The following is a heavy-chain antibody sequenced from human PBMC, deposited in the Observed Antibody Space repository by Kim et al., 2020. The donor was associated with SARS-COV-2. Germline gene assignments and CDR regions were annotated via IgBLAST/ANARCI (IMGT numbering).Heavy chain of an antibody. J-gene: IGHJ6*02. V-gene: IGHV3-66*01. D-gene: IGHD2-2*01. CDR3: ARDWGNTRDYYYGMDV. Sequence: SVKGRFTIARDNSKNTLYLQMNSLRAEDTAVYYCARDWGNTRDYYYGMDVWGQGTTVTVSS.